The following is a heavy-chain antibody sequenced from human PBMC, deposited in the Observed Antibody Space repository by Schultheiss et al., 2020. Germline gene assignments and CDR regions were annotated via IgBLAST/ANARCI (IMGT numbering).Heavy chain of an antibody. CDR3: ARDVGGSYYGHDAFDI. Sequence: GGSLRLSCAASGFTFSSYAMNWVRQAPGKGLQWVSYISSSDNTIYYADSVKGRFTISRDNAKNSLYLQMNSLRAEDTAVYYCARDVGGSYYGHDAFDIWGQGTMVTVSS. CDR2: ISSSDNTI. J-gene: IGHJ3*02. CDR1: GFTFSSYA. D-gene: IGHD1-26*01. V-gene: IGHV3-48*03.